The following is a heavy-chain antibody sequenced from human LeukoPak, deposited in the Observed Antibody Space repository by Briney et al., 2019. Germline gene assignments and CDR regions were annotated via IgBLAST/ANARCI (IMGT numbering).Heavy chain of an antibody. J-gene: IGHJ4*02. CDR3: ATYRQVLLPFES. D-gene: IGHD2-8*02. V-gene: IGHV3-23*01. Sequence: PGGSLRLSCAASGFTVSSNSMSWVRQAPGKGLEWVSAISGSGGSTYYADSVKGRFTISRDNSKNTLYLQMNSLRAEDTAIYYCATYRQVLLPFESWGQGTLVTVSS. CDR2: ISGSGGST. CDR1: GFTVSSNS.